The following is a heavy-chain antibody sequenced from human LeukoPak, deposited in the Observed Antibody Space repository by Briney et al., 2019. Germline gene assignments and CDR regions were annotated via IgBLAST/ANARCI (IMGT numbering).Heavy chain of an antibody. D-gene: IGHD3-22*01. CDR2: INWNGGST. CDR1: GFTFDDYG. V-gene: IGHV3-20*04. Sequence: RPGGSLRLSCAASGFTFDDYGMSWVRQAPGKGLEWVSGINWNGGSTGYADSVKGRFTISRDNAKNSLYLQMNSLRAEDTALYYCARDIFYYDSSGPGRYFDYWGQGTLVTVSS. CDR3: ARDIFYYDSSGPGRYFDY. J-gene: IGHJ4*02.